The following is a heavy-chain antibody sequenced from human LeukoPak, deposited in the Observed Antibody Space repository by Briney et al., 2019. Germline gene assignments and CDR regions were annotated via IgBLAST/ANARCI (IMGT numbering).Heavy chain of an antibody. D-gene: IGHD1-26*01. V-gene: IGHV3-13*04. CDR1: GFTFSSYD. CDR3: ARLREAAFDM. Sequence: PGGSLRLSCAASGFTFSSYDFHWVRQPTGKGLEWVSAIGTAGDTYYPGSVKGRFTMSRENAKNSLYLQMNSLRAGDTAVYYCARLREAAFDMWGQGTTVTVFS. J-gene: IGHJ3*02. CDR2: IGTAGDT.